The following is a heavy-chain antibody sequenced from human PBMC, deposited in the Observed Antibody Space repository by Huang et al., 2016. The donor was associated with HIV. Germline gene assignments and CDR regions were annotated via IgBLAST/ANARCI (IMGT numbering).Heavy chain of an antibody. V-gene: IGHV4-34*01. Sequence: QVQLQQWGAGLLKPSETLSLTCAVYGGSFSGYYWSWIRQSPGKGRAWIGEINHSGSTNYNPSLKSRLTISVDASKNKFSLKLSSVTAADTAVYYCARERMMSWLDDHDAFDIWGQGTMVTVSS. CDR1: GGSFSGYY. D-gene: IGHD1-1*01. CDR2: INHSGST. J-gene: IGHJ3*02. CDR3: ARERMMSWLDDHDAFDI.